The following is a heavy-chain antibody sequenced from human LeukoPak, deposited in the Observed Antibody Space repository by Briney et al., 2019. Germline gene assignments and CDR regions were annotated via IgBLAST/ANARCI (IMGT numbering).Heavy chain of an antibody. D-gene: IGHD2-2*01. Sequence: SETLSLTCTVSGGSISGYYWSWIRQPPGKRLEWIGCIYYSGSTNYNPSLKSRVTISVDTSKNQFSLKLSSVTAADTAVYYCARDSLEYCSSTSCEESAFDIWGQGTMVTVSS. V-gene: IGHV4-59*01. J-gene: IGHJ3*02. CDR1: GGSISGYY. CDR3: ARDSLEYCSSTSCEESAFDI. CDR2: IYYSGST.